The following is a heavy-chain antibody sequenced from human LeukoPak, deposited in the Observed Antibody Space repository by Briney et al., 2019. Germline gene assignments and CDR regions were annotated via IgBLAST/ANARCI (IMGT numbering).Heavy chain of an antibody. D-gene: IGHD6-19*01. CDR2: IDHGGST. CDR3: ARVAIAVASPYCYSYYMGV. J-gene: IGHJ6*03. Sequence: SETLCLTCTDSVYSISMSYYWGWIRQLPGKGRDWIRSIDHGGSTYYNPSLKSRVTIGVDTSNTQFSLKLRSVTEADTAVYYCARVAIAVASPYCYSYYMGVCGKGTTVTVS. CDR1: VYSISMSYY. V-gene: IGHV4-38-2*02.